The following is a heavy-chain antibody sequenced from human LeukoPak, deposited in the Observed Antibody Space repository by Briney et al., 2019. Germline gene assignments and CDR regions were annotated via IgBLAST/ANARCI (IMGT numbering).Heavy chain of an antibody. V-gene: IGHV3-21*01. J-gene: IGHJ3*02. CDR3: ARDLRYCSSASCSENGAFDI. CDR2: ISSSGSFI. CDR1: GFTFSSYS. Sequence: GESLRLSCAASGFTFSSYSMNWVRQAPGEGLEWVSSISSSGSFIYYADSVKGRFTISRDNARNSLFLQMNSLRAEDTAVYYCARDLRYCSSASCSENGAFDIWGQGTMVTVSS. D-gene: IGHD2-2*01.